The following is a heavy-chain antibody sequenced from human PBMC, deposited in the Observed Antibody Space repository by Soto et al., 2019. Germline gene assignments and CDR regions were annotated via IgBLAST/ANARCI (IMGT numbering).Heavy chain of an antibody. CDR1: GGTFSSYT. V-gene: IGHV1-69*02. Sequence: QVQLVQSRAEVKKPGSSVKVSCQASGGTFSSYTLRWVRQSPGQGLEWMGRIIHTLCIANYAQKFQGRVTITADKSMSTAYMELSSLRSEDTAVYYCACCLDYYGMDVWFQGTTVTVSS. CDR2: IIHTLCIA. CDR3: ACCLDYYGMDV. J-gene: IGHJ6*02.